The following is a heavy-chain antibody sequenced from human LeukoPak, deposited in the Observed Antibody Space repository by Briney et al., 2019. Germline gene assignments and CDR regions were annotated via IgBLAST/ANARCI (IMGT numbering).Heavy chain of an antibody. J-gene: IGHJ4*02. CDR2: ISINSSYI. D-gene: IGHD5-12*01. CDR1: GFTFSTYT. CDR3: ARVPSAKGVATIRYFDY. Sequence: PGGSLRLSCAASGFTFSTYTMNWVRQAPGKGLEWVSSISINSSYIYYADSVKGRFTISRDNAKNSLYLQMNSLRDEDTAVYYCARVPSAKGVATIRYFDYWGQGTLVTVSS. V-gene: IGHV3-21*06.